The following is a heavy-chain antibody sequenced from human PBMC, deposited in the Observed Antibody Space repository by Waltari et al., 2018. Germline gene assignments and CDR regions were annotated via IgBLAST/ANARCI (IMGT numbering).Heavy chain of an antibody. D-gene: IGHD6-19*01. CDR3: ARGQAVEFDY. J-gene: IGHJ4*02. CDR2: INHSGST. V-gene: IGHV4-34*01. Sequence: QVQLQQWGAGLLKPSETLSLTCAVYGGSFSGYYWSWIRQPPGKGLEWIGEINHSGSTNYNPSLKSRVTISVDTSKNQFSLKLSSVTAADTAVYYCARGQAVEFDYWGQGTLVTVSS. CDR1: GGSFSGYY.